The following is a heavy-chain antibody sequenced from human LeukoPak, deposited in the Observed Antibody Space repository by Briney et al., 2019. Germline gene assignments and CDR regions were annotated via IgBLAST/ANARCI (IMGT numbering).Heavy chain of an antibody. J-gene: IGHJ4*02. D-gene: IGHD4-17*01. CDR3: ARDRYGDYGHDY. V-gene: IGHV4-4*07. Sequence: SETLSLTCTVSGGSISTYYWTWIRQPAGKGLEWIGRFHTSGSTNYNPSLKSRVTMSVDTSKNQLSLKLSSVTAADTAVYYCARDRYGDYGHDYWGQGTLVTVPS. CDR1: GGSISTYY. CDR2: FHTSGST.